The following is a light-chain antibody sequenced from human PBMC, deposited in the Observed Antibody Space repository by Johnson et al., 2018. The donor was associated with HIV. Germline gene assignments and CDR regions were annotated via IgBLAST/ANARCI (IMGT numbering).Light chain of an antibody. J-gene: IGLJ1*01. CDR1: SSNIENYF. CDR3: GTWDDRLGVFV. CDR2: EDY. Sequence: QSALTQPPSVSAAPGQRVNISCSGHSSNIENYFVSWYQQLPGAAPRLLIYEDYKRPSGIPDRFSGSKSGTSATLGITGLQTGDEADYYCGTWDDRLGVFVFESETKVTVL. V-gene: IGLV1-51*02.